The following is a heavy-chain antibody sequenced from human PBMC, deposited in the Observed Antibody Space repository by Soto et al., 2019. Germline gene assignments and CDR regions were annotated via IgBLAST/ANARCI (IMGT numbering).Heavy chain of an antibody. J-gene: IGHJ3*01. D-gene: IGHD3-16*01. CDR1: GFTFSYYC. Sequence: DVQLVESGGGSVQPGGSLSLSCAATGFTFSYYCMHWVRQAPGKGLVWVSRIHSDGSSTTDADSVKGRFTISRDNAKNTLYLQMNIRRAEDTVVYYCARGPWGAFDLWGPRTMVTVAS. CDR3: ARGPWGAFDL. V-gene: IGHV3-74*01. CDR2: IHSDGSST.